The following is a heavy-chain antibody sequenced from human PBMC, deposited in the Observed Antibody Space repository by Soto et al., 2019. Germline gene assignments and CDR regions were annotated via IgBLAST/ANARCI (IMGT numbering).Heavy chain of an antibody. D-gene: IGHD3-3*01. J-gene: IGHJ4*02. V-gene: IGHV3-30*18. CDR3: AKDSYAFSMGWNDY. CDR1: GFTFSSYG. Sequence: QVQLVESGGGVVQPGRSLRLSCAASGFTFSSYGMHWVRQAPGKGLEWVAVISYDGSNKYYADSVKGRFTISRDNSKNTLYLQMNSLRAKDTAVYYCAKDSYAFSMGWNDYWGQGNLVTVSS. CDR2: ISYDGSNK.